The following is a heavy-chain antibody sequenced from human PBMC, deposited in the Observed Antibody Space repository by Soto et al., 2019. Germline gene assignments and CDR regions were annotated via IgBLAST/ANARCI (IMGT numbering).Heavy chain of an antibody. Sequence: GASVKVSCKASGYTFTSYDINWVRQATGQGPEWMGWMNPNCGNTGYAQKFQGRVTMTRNTSISTAYMELNSLKTEDTAVYYCTSGGATVTFLNWGKPPRYGMDVWGQGTTVTVSS. CDR1: GYTFTSYD. D-gene: IGHD4-17*01. CDR3: TSGGATVTFLNWGKPPRYGMDV. CDR2: MNPNCGNT. V-gene: IGHV1-8*01. J-gene: IGHJ6*02.